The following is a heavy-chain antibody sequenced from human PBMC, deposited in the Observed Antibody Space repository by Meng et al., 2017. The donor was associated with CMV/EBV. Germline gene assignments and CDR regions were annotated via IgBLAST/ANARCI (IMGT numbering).Heavy chain of an antibody. D-gene: IGHD3-10*01. Sequence: GSLRLSCTVSGGSIISYYWSWIRQPPGKGLEWIGYIYYSGSTNYNPSLKSRITISVDTSKNQFSLKLSSVTAADTAVYYCERGAPPTPRYGSGSYFNVPLYYYYGMDVWGQGTTVTVSS. V-gene: IGHV4-59*01. CDR3: ERGAPPTPRYGSGSYFNVPLYYYYGMDV. CDR1: GGSIISYY. J-gene: IGHJ6*02. CDR2: IYYSGST.